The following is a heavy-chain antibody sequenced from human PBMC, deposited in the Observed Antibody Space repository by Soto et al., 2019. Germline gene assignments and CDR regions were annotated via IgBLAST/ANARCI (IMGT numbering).Heavy chain of an antibody. V-gene: IGHV4-31*03. CDR2: IYYSGST. CDR1: GGSISSGGYY. J-gene: IGHJ5*02. Sequence: SETLSLTCTVSGGSISSGGYYWSWIRQHPGKGLEWIGYIYYSGSTYYNPSLKSRVTISVDTSKNQFSLKLSSVTAADTAVYYCARDTRNGFDPWGQGTLVTVSS. CDR3: ARDTRNGFDP.